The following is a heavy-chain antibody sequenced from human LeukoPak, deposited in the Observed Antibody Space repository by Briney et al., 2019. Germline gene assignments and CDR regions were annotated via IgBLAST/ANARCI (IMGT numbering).Heavy chain of an antibody. Sequence: GGSLRLSCTASGFTFSDYAMHWVRQAPGKGLEWVAVISDDGRNKYYADSVKGRFAISRDNSKNTLSLQMNSLRDEDTAIYYCARGRVRSHRTAPEYWGQGTLVTVSS. V-gene: IGHV3-30*03. J-gene: IGHJ4*02. D-gene: IGHD1-1*01. CDR2: ISDDGRNK. CDR1: GFTFSDYA. CDR3: ARGRVRSHRTAPEY.